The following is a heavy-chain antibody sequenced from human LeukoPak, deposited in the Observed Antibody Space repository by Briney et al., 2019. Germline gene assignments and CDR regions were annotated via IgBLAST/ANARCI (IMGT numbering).Heavy chain of an antibody. D-gene: IGHD3-10*01. CDR3: ARVSLVRGAPDYYFDY. CDR2: IYHSGST. CDR1: GYSISSGYY. V-gene: IGHV4-38-2*02. J-gene: IGHJ4*02. Sequence: SETLSLTCTVSGYSISSGYYWGWIRQPPGKGLEWIGSIYHSGSTYYNPSLKSRVTISVDTSKNQFSLRLSSVTAADTAVYYCARVSLVRGAPDYYFDYWGQGTLVTVSS.